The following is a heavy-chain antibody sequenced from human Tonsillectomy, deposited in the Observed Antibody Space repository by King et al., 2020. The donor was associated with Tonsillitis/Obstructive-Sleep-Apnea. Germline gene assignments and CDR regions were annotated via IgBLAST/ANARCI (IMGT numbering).Heavy chain of an antibody. Sequence: VQLQESGPGLVKPSETLSLTCTVSGGSISSYYWSCIRQPPGKGLEWIGYIFYSGSTNYNPSLKSRVTISVDTSKNQFSLKLSSVTAADTAVYYCARDHCSSTSCYGNYYYMDVWGKGTTVTVSS. CDR3: ARDHCSSTSCYGNYYYMDV. V-gene: IGHV4-59*01. CDR2: IFYSGST. D-gene: IGHD2-2*01. CDR1: GGSISSYY. J-gene: IGHJ6*03.